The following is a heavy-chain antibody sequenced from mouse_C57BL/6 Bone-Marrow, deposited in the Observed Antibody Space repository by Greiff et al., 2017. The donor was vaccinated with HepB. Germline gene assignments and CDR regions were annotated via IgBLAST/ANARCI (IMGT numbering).Heavy chain of an antibody. J-gene: IGHJ2*01. D-gene: IGHD2-4*01. CDR1: GYAFSSSW. Sequence: QVQLQQSGPELVKPGASVKISCKASGYAFSSSWMNWVKQRPGKGLEWIGRIYPGDGDTNYNGKFKGKATLTADKSSSTAYMQLSSLTSEDSAVYFCERWYDYYYFDYWGQGTTLTVSS. V-gene: IGHV1-82*01. CDR2: IYPGDGDT. CDR3: ERWYDYYYFDY.